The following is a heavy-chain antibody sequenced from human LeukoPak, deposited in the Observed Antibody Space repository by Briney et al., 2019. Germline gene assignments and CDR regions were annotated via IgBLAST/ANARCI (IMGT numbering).Heavy chain of an antibody. CDR2: IWYDGSNK. Sequence: GGSLRLSCAASGFTFSSYGMHWVRQAPGKGLEWVAVIWYDGSNKYYADSVKGRFTISRDNSKNTLYLQMNSLRAEDTAVYYCARARKLRYFDWSTSYWGQGTLVTVSS. CDR1: GFTFSSYG. J-gene: IGHJ4*02. CDR3: ARARKLRYFDWSTSY. V-gene: IGHV3-33*01. D-gene: IGHD3-9*01.